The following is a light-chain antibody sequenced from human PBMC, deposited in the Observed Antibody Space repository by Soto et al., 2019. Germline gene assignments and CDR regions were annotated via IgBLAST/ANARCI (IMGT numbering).Light chain of an antibody. CDR2: AAS. J-gene: IGKJ5*01. V-gene: IGKV1-39*01. CDR3: QNSYCNAIT. CDR1: QSISSH. Sequence: DIQMTQSPSSLSASTGDRITITCRASQSISSHLSWFQQKPGQDPKLLIYAASSLQSGVPARFGGSGSGTDFTLTINCLQSDYVATYYCQNSYCNAITFGKGTRLEIK.